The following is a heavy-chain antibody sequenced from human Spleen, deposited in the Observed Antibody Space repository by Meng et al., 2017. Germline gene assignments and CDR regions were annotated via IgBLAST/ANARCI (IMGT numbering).Heavy chain of an antibody. D-gene: IGHD6-25*01. CDR3: ARDEDISAAGKLFGDY. Sequence: ASVKVSCKASGYTFTSYYVHFVRQAPGQGLEWMGLINPIGGTTTYAQNFQGRVTMTTDTSTSTAYMELRSLRSDDTAMYYCARDEDISAAGKLFGDYWGQGTLVTVSS. CDR1: GYTFTSYY. V-gene: IGHV1-46*01. J-gene: IGHJ4*02. CDR2: INPIGGTT.